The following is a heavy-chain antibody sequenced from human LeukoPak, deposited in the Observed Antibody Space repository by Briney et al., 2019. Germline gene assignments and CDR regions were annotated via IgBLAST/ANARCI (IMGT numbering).Heavy chain of an antibody. CDR1: GGSFSGYY. CDR3: ARDQLHYYGSGSYFNWFDP. J-gene: IGHJ5*02. CDR2: INHSGST. D-gene: IGHD3-10*01. V-gene: IGHV4-34*09. Sequence: KASETLSLTCAVYGGSFSGYYWSWIRQPPGKGLEWIGEINHSGSTNYNPSLKSRVTISVDTSKNQFSLKLSSVTAADTAVYYCARDQLHYYGSGSYFNWFDPWGQGTLVTVSS.